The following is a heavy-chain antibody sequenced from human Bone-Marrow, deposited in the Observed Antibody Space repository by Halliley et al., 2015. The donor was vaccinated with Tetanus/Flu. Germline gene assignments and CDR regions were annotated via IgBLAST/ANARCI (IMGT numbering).Heavy chain of an antibody. CDR1: GFTFSNYW. J-gene: IGHJ4*02. Sequence: SLRLSCTDSGFTFSNYWMHWVRQAPGKGLVWVSRINPEKTTINYADSVKGRFTISRDSAKNTLYLQMNSLRAEDTAVYYCARDFFVESFGFYFHYWGQGTFVAVSS. CDR2: INPEKTTI. CDR3: ARDFFVESFGFYFHY. D-gene: IGHD3-10*01. V-gene: IGHV3-74*01.